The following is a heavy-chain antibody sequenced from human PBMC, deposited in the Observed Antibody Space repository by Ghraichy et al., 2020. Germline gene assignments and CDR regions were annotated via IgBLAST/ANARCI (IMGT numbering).Heavy chain of an antibody. CDR1: GFTFSRYS. J-gene: IGHJ5*02. D-gene: IGHD6-13*01. Sequence: GGSLRLSCVASGFTFSRYSMNWVRQAPRKGLEWVSSISSSSSYRYYADSVKGRFTISRDNAKNSLYLQMNSLRAEDTAVYYCARIAAAGISGWFDPWGQGSLITGSP. V-gene: IGHV3-21*01. CDR2: ISSSSSYR. CDR3: ARIAAAGISGWFDP.